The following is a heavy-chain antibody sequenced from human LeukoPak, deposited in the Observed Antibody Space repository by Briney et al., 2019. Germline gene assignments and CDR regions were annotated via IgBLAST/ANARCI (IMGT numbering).Heavy chain of an antibody. D-gene: IGHD3-10*01. Sequence: GGSLRLSCGASGFTFNTYNMNWVRQAPGKGLEWISYISSSSSTMYYGDSVKGRFTISRDNAKNSLYLQMNSLRAEDTAVYYCAREALWFGELHYFDYWGQGTLVTVSS. CDR3: AREALWFGELHYFDY. CDR2: ISSSSSTM. J-gene: IGHJ4*02. V-gene: IGHV3-48*04. CDR1: GFTFNTYN.